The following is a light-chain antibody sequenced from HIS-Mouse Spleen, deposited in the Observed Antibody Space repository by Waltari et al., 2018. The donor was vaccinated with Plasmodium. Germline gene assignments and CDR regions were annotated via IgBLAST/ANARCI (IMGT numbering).Light chain of an antibody. CDR2: GAS. Sequence: DIVLTQSPRTLSLSPGERATLPCRASQSVSSSYLAWYQQKPGQAPRLLIYGASSRATGIPDGVSGSAYGTDFTLTISRLGPEDYAVDDCQQYGSSPYTFGQGTKLEIK. V-gene: IGKV3-20*01. CDR1: QSVSSSY. CDR3: QQYGSSPYT. J-gene: IGKJ2*01.